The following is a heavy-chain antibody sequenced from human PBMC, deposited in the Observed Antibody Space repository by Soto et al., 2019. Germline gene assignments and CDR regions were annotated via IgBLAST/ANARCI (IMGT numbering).Heavy chain of an antibody. CDR2: TYYRSKLYS. D-gene: IGHD6-13*01. Sequence: SQTLSLTCAISGDSFSSNSAAWNWIRQSPSRVLEWLGRTYYRSKLYSHYAVSVKSRITIKPDTSKNQFSLQLNSVTPEATAVYSCATVVGSSDHDYWRQGPRIIVCS. CDR3: ATVVGSSDHDY. CDR1: GDSFSSNSAA. J-gene: IGHJ4*02. V-gene: IGHV6-1*01.